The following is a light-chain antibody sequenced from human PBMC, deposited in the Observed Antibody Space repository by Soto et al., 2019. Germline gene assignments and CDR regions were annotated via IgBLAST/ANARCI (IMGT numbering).Light chain of an antibody. J-gene: IGLJ1*01. CDR2: EDS. CDR3: CSYTGATTAYV. V-gene: IGLV2-23*01. Sequence: QSVLTQPASVSGSPGQSITVSCTGSRNDVGNYNLVSWYQQSPGKAPKLLIYEDSKRPSGVSNPFSGSKSGDTACLTISGLHTEDEADYYCCSYTGATTAYVFGTGTKVTAL. CDR1: RNDVGNYNL.